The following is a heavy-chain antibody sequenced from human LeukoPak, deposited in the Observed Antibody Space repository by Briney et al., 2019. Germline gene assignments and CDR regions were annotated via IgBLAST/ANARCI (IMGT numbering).Heavy chain of an antibody. J-gene: IGHJ4*02. CDR3: ARDLVPTGGRPGSSDY. Sequence: GASVKDSCKASGYTFTNYGISWVRQAPGQGLEWMGWSSAYNGNTNYPKNLQGTVTMTTDKSTSTAYMELRSLRSDDTAVYYCARDLVPTGGRPGSSDYWGEGPLVTVSS. CDR2: SSAYNGNT. D-gene: IGHD2-15*01. CDR1: GYTFTNYG. V-gene: IGHV1-18*01.